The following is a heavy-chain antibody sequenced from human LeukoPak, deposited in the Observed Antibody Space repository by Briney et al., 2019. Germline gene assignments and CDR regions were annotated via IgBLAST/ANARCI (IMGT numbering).Heavy chain of an antibody. V-gene: IGHV3-7*01. D-gene: IGHD2-15*01. CDR3: TRDARDVRDCSGDTCYSWFDP. Sequence: PGGSLRLSCAASGFTFSSYWMSWVRQTPGKGLEWVATIKQDGSQTHYLDSVKGRFTISRDNAKNSLYLQMNSLRAEDTALYYCTRDARDVRDCSGDTCYSWFDPWGQGTLVTVSS. CDR1: GFTFSSYW. J-gene: IGHJ5*02. CDR2: IKQDGSQT.